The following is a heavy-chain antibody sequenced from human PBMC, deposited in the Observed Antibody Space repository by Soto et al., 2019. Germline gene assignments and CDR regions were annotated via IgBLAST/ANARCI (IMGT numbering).Heavy chain of an antibody. V-gene: IGHV1-24*01. J-gene: IGHJ4*02. D-gene: IGHD2-15*01. CDR1: GYTLTELS. CDR2: FDPEDGET. CDR3: ATAPVVVVAATPFYY. Sequence: ASVKVSCKVSGYTLTELSMHWGRQAPGKGLEWMGGFDPEDGETIYAQKFQGRVTMTEDTSTDTAYMELSSLRSEDTAVYYCATAPVVVVAATPFYYWGQGTLVTVSS.